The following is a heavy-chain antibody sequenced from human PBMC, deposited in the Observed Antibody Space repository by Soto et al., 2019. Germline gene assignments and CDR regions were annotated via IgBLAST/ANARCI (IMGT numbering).Heavy chain of an antibody. D-gene: IGHD6-19*01. CDR3: ARTRGRYSSGCLDY. CDR1: GFTFSSYG. Sequence: QVQLVESGGGVVQPGRSLRLSCAASGFTFSSYGMHWVRQAPGKGLEWVAVIWYDGSNKYYADSVKGRFTISRDNSKNTLYLQMNSLRAEDTAVYYCARTRGRYSSGCLDYWGQGTLVTVSS. J-gene: IGHJ4*02. V-gene: IGHV3-33*01. CDR2: IWYDGSNK.